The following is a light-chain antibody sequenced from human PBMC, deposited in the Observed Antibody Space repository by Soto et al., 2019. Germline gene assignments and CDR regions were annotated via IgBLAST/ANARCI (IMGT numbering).Light chain of an antibody. Sequence: EIVLTQSPGTLSLSPGERATLSCRAGQSTNTNSLAWYQQKPGQPPRLLIYGPSSRATGIPDRFSGSGSGTGFTLTISRLEPEDFAVYYCQQYGTSPLTFGGGTKVEIK. V-gene: IGKV3-20*01. CDR1: QSTNTNS. CDR2: GPS. J-gene: IGKJ4*01. CDR3: QQYGTSPLT.